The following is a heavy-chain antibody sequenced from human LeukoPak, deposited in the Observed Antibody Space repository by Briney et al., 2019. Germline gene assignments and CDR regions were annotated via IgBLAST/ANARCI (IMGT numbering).Heavy chain of an antibody. CDR2: IIPIFGTA. D-gene: IGHD6-19*01. Sequence: ASVKVSCKASGGTFSSYAISWVRQAPGQGLEWMGGIIPIFGTANYAQKFQGRVTMTRDTSTSTVYMELSSLRSEDTAVYYCARASYGSGWLTNWFDPWGQGTLVTVSS. CDR3: ARASYGSGWLTNWFDP. J-gene: IGHJ5*02. CDR1: GGTFSSYA. V-gene: IGHV1-69*05.